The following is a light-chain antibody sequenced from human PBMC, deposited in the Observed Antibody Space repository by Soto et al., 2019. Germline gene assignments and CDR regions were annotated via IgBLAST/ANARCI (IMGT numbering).Light chain of an antibody. CDR3: QQYGSSPSLT. V-gene: IGKV3-20*01. CDR2: GAS. CDR1: QSVSNNY. Sequence: EIVLMRAPGTLSLSPGERATLSCRASQSVSNNYVAWYQQKPGQAPRLLIAGASSRATGIPDRFSGSGSGTDFTLTISRLEPEDFAVYYCQQYGSSPSLTFGGGTKVEIK. J-gene: IGKJ4*01.